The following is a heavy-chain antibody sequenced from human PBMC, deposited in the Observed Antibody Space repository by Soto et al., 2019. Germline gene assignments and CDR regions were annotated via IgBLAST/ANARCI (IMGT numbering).Heavy chain of an antibody. D-gene: IGHD5-18*01. CDR3: ARDQVGYRSFIYYYGMDV. CDR2: MPHDGSNE. Sequence: QVQLVESGGGVVQPGRSLRLSCAASGFTFSTYAMHWVRQAPGKGLEWVAVMPHDGSNESYADSVKGRFTVSRDNSKNTLYLQMNTLRTEDTAVYYCARDQVGYRSFIYYYGMDVW. J-gene: IGHJ6*01. V-gene: IGHV3-30-3*01. CDR1: GFTFSTYA.